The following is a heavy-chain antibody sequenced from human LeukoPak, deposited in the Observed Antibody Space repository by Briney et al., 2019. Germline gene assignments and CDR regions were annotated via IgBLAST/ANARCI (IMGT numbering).Heavy chain of an antibody. CDR2: INHSGST. Sequence: SETLSLTCAVYGGSFSGYYWSWIRQPPGKGLEWIGEINHSGSTNYNPSLKSRVTISVDTSKNQFSLKLSSVTAADTAVYYCPRTAPYYDFWSGYYLYYFDYWGQGTLVTVSS. D-gene: IGHD3-3*01. CDR3: PRTAPYYDFWSGYYLYYFDY. V-gene: IGHV4-34*01. J-gene: IGHJ4*02. CDR1: GGSFSGYY.